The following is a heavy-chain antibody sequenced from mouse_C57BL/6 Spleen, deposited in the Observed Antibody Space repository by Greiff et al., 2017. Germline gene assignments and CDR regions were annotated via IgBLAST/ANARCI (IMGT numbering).Heavy chain of an antibody. Sequence: EVQLQQSGPELVKPGASVKISCKASGYSFTDYNMNWVKQSHGTSLEWIGVINPNYGTTSYNQKFKGKDTLTVDQSSSTAYMQLNSLTSEDSAVYYCARQGYGSSYEDYAMDYWGQGTSVTVSS. J-gene: IGHJ4*01. D-gene: IGHD1-1*01. V-gene: IGHV1-39*01. CDR1: GYSFTDYN. CDR2: INPNYGTT. CDR3: ARQGYGSSYEDYAMDY.